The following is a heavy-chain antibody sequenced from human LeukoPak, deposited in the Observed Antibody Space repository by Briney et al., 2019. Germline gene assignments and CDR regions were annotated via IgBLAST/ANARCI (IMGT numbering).Heavy chain of an antibody. J-gene: IGHJ4*02. CDR3: ARGLRGATDY. Sequence: ASVKVSCKASGYTSTSYAMHWVRQAPGQRLEWMGWINAGNGNTKYSQKFQGRVTMTRDTSISTAYMELSRLRSDDTAVYYCARGLRGATDYWGQGTLVTVSS. CDR1: GYTSTSYA. CDR2: INAGNGNT. D-gene: IGHD3-10*01. V-gene: IGHV1-3*01.